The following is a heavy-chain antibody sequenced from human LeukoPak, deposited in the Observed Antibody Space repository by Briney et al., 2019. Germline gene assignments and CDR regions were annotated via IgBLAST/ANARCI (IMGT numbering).Heavy chain of an antibody. CDR1: GGSISSGTSGYY. CDR2: IYHSGST. CDR3: ARQIRGWFDP. Sequence: SETLSLTCTVSGGSISSGTSGYYWGWIRQPPGKGLEWIGSIYHSGSTYYNPSLRSRVTISVDTSKNQFSLKLSSVTAADTAVYYCARQIRGWFDPWGQGTLVTVSS. J-gene: IGHJ5*02. V-gene: IGHV4-39*01.